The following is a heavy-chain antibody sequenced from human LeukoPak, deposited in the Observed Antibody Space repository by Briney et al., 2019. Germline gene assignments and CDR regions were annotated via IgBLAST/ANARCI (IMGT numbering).Heavy chain of an antibody. CDR2: ISGSGYT. D-gene: IGHD2-8*01. CDR1: GFTFSSYA. Sequence: GGSLRLSCAASGFTFSSYAMSWVRQAPGKGLEWVSVISGSGYTYYADSVKGRFTISRDNSKNTLYLQMNSLRAEDTAVYYCARVSPDCTNGVCYTGWFDPWGQGTLVTVSS. J-gene: IGHJ5*02. CDR3: ARVSPDCTNGVCYTGWFDP. V-gene: IGHV3-23*01.